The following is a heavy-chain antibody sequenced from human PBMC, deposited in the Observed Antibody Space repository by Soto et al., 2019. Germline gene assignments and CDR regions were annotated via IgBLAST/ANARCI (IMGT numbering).Heavy chain of an antibody. CDR2: IIPMFGKA. J-gene: IGHJ4*02. CDR3: VRAPKTTPVDLSAVLAN. CDR1: GVTFRSYS. Sequence: QVQLVQSGAEVKKPGSSVMVSCKATGVTFRSYSISWVRQAPGQGLEWMGGIIPMFGKAQYAQKFQDRVTIYEDESTPTVYMQTRRLRTNDTAIFYCVRAPKTTPVDLSAVLANWGQGTLVTVSS. D-gene: IGHD2-2*01. V-gene: IGHV1-69*12.